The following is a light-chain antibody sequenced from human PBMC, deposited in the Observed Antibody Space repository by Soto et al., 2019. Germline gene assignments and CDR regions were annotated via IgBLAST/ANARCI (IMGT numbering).Light chain of an antibody. J-gene: IGLJ3*02. Sequence: QSALTQPASVSGSPGQSITISCSGTTNDIGTYNYVSWHQHHPGKVPKVIIYEVRNRPSGVSNRFSGSKSGNTASLTISGLQPEDEADYYCCSYTISATLVFGGGTKVTVL. CDR3: CSYTISATLV. CDR1: TNDIGTYNY. V-gene: IGLV2-14*01. CDR2: EVR.